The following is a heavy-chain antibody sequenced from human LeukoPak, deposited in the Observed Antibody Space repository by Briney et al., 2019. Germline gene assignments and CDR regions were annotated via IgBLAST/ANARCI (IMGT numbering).Heavy chain of an antibody. J-gene: IGHJ1*01. CDR1: GFTVSSNY. Sequence: GGSLRLSCAASGFTVSSNYMSWVRQAPGKGLEWVSVIYSGGSTYYADSVKGRITISRDNSKNTLYLQMNSLRAEDTAVYYCAREGSSWPRDFQHWGQGTLVTVSS. D-gene: IGHD6-13*01. V-gene: IGHV3-66*02. CDR2: IYSGGST. CDR3: AREGSSWPRDFQH.